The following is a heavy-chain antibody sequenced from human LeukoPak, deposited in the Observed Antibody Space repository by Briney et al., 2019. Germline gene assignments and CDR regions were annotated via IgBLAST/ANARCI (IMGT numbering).Heavy chain of an antibody. CDR1: GGSISSSSYY. CDR2: IYYSGST. Sequence: PSETLSLTCTVSGGSISSSSYYWGWIRQPPGKGLEWIGSIYYSGSTYYNPSLKSRVTISVDTSKNQFSLKLSSVTAADTAVYCCARLALSVAAAGTKTDYWGQGTLVTVSS. V-gene: IGHV4-39*01. J-gene: IGHJ4*02. CDR3: ARLALSVAAAGTKTDY. D-gene: IGHD6-13*01.